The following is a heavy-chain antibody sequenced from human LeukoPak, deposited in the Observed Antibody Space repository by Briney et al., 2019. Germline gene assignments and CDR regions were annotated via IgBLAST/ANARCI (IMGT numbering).Heavy chain of an antibody. Sequence: PSETLSLTCTVSGGSISSYYWSWIRQPPGKGLEWIGYIYYSGSTNYNPSLKSRVTISVDTSKNQFSLKLSSVTAADTAVYYCARGSYDSLDYWGQGTLVTVSS. CDR2: IYYSGST. CDR1: GGSISSYY. D-gene: IGHD3-10*01. V-gene: IGHV4-59*01. CDR3: ARGSYDSLDY. J-gene: IGHJ4*02.